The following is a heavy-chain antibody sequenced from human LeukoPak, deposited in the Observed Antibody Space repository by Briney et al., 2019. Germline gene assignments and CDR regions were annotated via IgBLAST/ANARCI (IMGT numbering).Heavy chain of an antibody. CDR3: ARAGGDYGDYFTENXXDX. CDR2: IIPIFGTA. V-gene: IGHV1-69*05. D-gene: IGHD4-17*01. Sequence: GASVKVSCKASGGTFSSYAISWVRQAPGQGLEWMGRIIPIFGTANYAQKFQGRVTITTDESTSTAYMELSSVRSEDTAVYYCARAGGDYGDYFTENXXDXXGQGXXVTV. J-gene: IGHJ3*01. CDR1: GGTFSSYA.